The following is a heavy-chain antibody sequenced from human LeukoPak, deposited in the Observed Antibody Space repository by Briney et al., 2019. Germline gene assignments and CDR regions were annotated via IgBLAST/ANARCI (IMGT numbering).Heavy chain of an antibody. V-gene: IGHV1-58*01. CDR2: IVVGSGNT. CDR3: AAPYYYDSSGYST. D-gene: IGHD3-22*01. CDR1: GFTFTSSA. J-gene: IGHJ5*02. Sequence: SVKVSCTASGFTFTSSAVQWVRQARGQRLEWIGWIVVGSGNTNYAQKFQERVTITRDMSTSTAYMELSSLRSEDTAVYYCAAPYYYDSSGYSTWGQGTLVTVSS.